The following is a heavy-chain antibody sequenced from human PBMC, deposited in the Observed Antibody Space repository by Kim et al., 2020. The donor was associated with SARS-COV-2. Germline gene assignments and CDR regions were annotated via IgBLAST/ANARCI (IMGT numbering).Heavy chain of an antibody. V-gene: IGHV1-2*06. D-gene: IGHD2-15*01. CDR1: GYTFTGYY. CDR3: ARDFPRIVVVVAATGKTPNLDY. CDR2: INPNSGGT. J-gene: IGHJ4*02. Sequence: ASVKVSCKASGYTFTGYYMHWVRQAPGQGLEWMGRINPNSGGTNYAQKFQGRVTMTRDTSISTAYMELSRLRSDDTAVYYCARDFPRIVVVVAATGKTPNLDYWGQGTLVTVSS.